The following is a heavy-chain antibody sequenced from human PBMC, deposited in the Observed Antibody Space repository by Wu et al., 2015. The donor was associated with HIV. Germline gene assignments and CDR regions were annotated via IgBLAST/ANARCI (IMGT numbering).Heavy chain of an antibody. D-gene: IGHD6-13*01. Sequence: QVQLVQSGAGTVEESPGDPSGERVSCKASGYTFTSYGISWVRQAPGQGLEWMGWISAYNGNTNYAQKLQGRVTMTTDTSTSTAYMELRSLRSDDTAVYYCARLSRTAANLYDYWGQGTLVTVSS. CDR3: ARLSRTAANLYDY. CDR2: ISAYNGNT. V-gene: IGHV1-18*01. J-gene: IGHJ4*02. CDR1: GYTFTSYG.